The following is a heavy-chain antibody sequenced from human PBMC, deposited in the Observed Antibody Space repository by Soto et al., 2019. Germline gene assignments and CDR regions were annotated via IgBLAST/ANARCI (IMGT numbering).Heavy chain of an antibody. CDR2: ISYDGSNK. V-gene: IGHV3-30*18. D-gene: IGHD3-16*01. CDR1: GFTFSSYG. J-gene: IGHJ3*02. CDR3: AKDAIGGALDI. Sequence: QVQLVESGGGVVQPGRSLRLSCAASGFTFSSYGMHWVRQAPGMGLEWVAVISYDGSNKYYADSVKGRFTISRDNSKNTLYLQMNSLRAEDTAVYHCAKDAIGGALDIWGQGTMVTVSS.